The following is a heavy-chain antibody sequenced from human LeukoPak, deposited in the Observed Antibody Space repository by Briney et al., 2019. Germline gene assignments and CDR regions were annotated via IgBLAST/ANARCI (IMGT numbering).Heavy chain of an antibody. D-gene: IGHD3-22*01. J-gene: IGHJ4*02. CDR3: ARGYYDSSGYYRGFDY. Sequence: SETLPLTCTVSGGSISGYYCSWIRQPPGKGLEWIGYIYYSGSTNYNPSLKSRVTLSVDTSKNQFSLKLSSVTAADTAVYYCARGYYDSSGYYRGFDYWGQGTLVTVSS. CDR1: GGSISGYY. V-gene: IGHV4-59*01. CDR2: IYYSGST.